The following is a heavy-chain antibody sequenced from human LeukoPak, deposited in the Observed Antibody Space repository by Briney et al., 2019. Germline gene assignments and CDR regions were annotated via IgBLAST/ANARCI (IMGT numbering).Heavy chain of an antibody. CDR1: GESFSGYY. Sequence: SETLSLTCAVYGESFSGYYWSWIRQPPGKGLEWIGEINHSGSTNYNPSLKSRVTISVDTSKNQFSLKLSSVTAADTAVYYCARGRGLLWFGERIYYMDVWGKGTTVTVSS. V-gene: IGHV4-34*01. J-gene: IGHJ6*03. CDR3: ARGRGLLWFGERIYYMDV. CDR2: INHSGST. D-gene: IGHD3-10*01.